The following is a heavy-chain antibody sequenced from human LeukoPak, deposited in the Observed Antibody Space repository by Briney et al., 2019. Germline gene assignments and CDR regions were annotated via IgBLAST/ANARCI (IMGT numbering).Heavy chain of an antibody. D-gene: IGHD3-10*01. CDR3: ARQSDGSGSYCDY. J-gene: IGHJ4*02. V-gene: IGHV4-34*01. Sequence: SETLSLTCAVYGGSFSGYYWSWIRQPPGKGLEWIGEINHSGSTNYNPSLKSRVTISVDTSKNQFSLKLSSVTAADTAVYYCARQSDGSGSYCDYWGQGTLVTVSS. CDR1: GGSFSGYY. CDR2: INHSGST.